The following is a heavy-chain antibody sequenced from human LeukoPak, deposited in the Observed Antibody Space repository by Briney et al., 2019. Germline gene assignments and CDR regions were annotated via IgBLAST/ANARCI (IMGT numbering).Heavy chain of an antibody. J-gene: IGHJ4*02. V-gene: IGHV3-30*02. D-gene: IGHD3-9*01. CDR2: IRYDGGNK. Sequence: GGSLRLSCAASGFTFSNYGLHWVRQAPGKGLEWVAFIRYDGGNKNYADSVKGRFTTSRDNSKNTLYLQMNSLRAEDTAVYYCAKDPFYYDILTGPDYWGQGTLVTVSS. CDR3: AKDPFYYDILTGPDY. CDR1: GFTFSNYG.